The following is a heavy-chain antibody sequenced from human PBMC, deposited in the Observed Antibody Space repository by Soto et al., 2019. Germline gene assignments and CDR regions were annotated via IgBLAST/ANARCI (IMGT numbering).Heavy chain of an antibody. J-gene: IGHJ4*02. CDR1: GYTFSSYG. Sequence: ASVKVSCKASGYTFSSYGISWVRQAPGQGLEWMGWMSAYNGNTNYAQKLQGRVTMTTDTSTSTAYMELRSLRSDDTAVYYCARDVSGGWLLDYWGQGTLVTVSX. D-gene: IGHD5-12*01. CDR2: MSAYNGNT. V-gene: IGHV1-18*01. CDR3: ARDVSGGWLLDY.